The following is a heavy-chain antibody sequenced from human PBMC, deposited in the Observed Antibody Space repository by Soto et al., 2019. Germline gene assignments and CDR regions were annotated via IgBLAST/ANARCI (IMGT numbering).Heavy chain of an antibody. Sequence: EVQVLESGGGLVQPGGSLRLSCAASGFTFTNYFMTWARQAPGKGLEWVSAVSTNGDSTYYADSVKGRFTISRDNSKNTIDLQMNNLRADDTAFYYCAKGGWLDDWGQGALVTVSS. J-gene: IGHJ4*02. D-gene: IGHD6-19*01. V-gene: IGHV3-23*01. CDR2: VSTNGDST. CDR3: AKGGWLDD. CDR1: GFTFTNYF.